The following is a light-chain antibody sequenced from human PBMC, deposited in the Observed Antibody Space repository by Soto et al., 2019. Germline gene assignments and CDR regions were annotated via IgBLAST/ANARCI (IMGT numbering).Light chain of an antibody. CDR2: GAS. CDR3: QQYGSSPPT. V-gene: IGKV3-20*01. CDR1: QSVTNNY. J-gene: IGKJ1*01. Sequence: IVLTQSQGTLSLSPGERATLSCRASQSVTNNYLAWYQRKPGQAPRLLIYGASNRATAIPGRFSGSGSGTDFTLTITRLEPEDFAVYYCQQYGSSPPTFGQGTKVEIK.